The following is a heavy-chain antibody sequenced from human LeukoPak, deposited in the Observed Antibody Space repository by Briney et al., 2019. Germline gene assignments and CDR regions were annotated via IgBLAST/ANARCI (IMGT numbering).Heavy chain of an antibody. J-gene: IGHJ3*02. V-gene: IGHV4-38-2*02. CDR1: GYFISSGYY. CDR3: ARLGYDSSGSI. Sequence: PSETLSLTCTVSGYFISSGYYWGWIRQPPGKGLEWIGSIYHSGSTYYNPSLKSRVTISVDTSKNQFSLKLSSVTAADTAVYYCARLGYDSSGSIWGQGTMVTVSS. D-gene: IGHD3-22*01. CDR2: IYHSGST.